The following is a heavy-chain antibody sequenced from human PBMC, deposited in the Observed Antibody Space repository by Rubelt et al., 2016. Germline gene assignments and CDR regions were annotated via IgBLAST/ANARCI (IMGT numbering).Heavy chain of an antibody. CDR2: IYHSGST. D-gene: IGHD6-19*01. CDR3: ARDHSSGWYLEGFFDY. V-gene: IGHV4-38-2*02. J-gene: IGHJ4*02. CDR1: GYSISSGYY. Sequence: QVQLQESGPGLVKPSETLSLTCTVSGYSISSGYYWGWIRQPPGKGLEWIGSIYHSGSTYYNPSLKSRVTISVDTSKNQFCLKLSSVTAADTAVYYCARDHSSGWYLEGFFDYWGQGTLVTVSS.